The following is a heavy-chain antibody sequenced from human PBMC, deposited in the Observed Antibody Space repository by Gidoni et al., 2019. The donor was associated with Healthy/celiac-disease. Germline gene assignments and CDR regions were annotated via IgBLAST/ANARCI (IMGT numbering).Heavy chain of an antibody. D-gene: IGHD6-13*01. V-gene: IGHV3-33*01. CDR1: GFTFSRYC. CDR2: IWYDGSNK. CDR3: ARDRSSSWLRSYYYYYYMDV. Sequence: QVQLVESGGGVVQPGRSLRLSCAASGFTFSRYCMPWVRQAPGKGLEWVAVIWYDGSNKYYADAVKGRFTISRDNSKNTLYLQMNSLRAEDTAVYYCARDRSSSWLRSYYYYYYMDVWGKGTTVTVSS. J-gene: IGHJ6*03.